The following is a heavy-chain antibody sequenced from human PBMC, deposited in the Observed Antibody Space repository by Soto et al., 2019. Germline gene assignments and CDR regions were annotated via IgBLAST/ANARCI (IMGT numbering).Heavy chain of an antibody. CDR1: GDSVSSNSAA. CDR3: AKVSSGWYDYFDY. J-gene: IGHJ4*02. D-gene: IGHD6-19*01. Sequence: SQTLSLTCVISGDSVSSNSAAWTWIRQSPSRGLEWLGNTYYRSKWYNDYADSVKSRISINPDTSKNQFSLQLNSVTPEDTAVYYCAKVSSGWYDYFDYWGQGTLVTVSS. CDR2: TYYRSKWYN. V-gene: IGHV6-1*01.